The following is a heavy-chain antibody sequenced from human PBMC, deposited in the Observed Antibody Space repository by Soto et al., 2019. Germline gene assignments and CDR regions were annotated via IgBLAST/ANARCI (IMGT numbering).Heavy chain of an antibody. V-gene: IGHV1-46*01. CDR3: ARVFGEMISHTYYRGFGF. D-gene: IGHD3-22*01. CDR2: INPSDGST. CDR1: GYTFTNYY. Sequence: ASVKVSCKASGYTFTNYYMHWVRQAPGQGLEWMGIINPSDGSTTYAQKFQGRLTMTRDTSTTTVSLELVSLTSEDTAVSYCARVFGEMISHTYYRGFGFWGLGTLVTVSS. J-gene: IGHJ4*02.